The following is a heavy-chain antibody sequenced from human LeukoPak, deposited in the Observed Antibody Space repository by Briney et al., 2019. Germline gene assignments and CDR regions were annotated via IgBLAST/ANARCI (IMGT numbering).Heavy chain of an antibody. CDR3: AKPNTIFGVVTALYFDY. Sequence: GGSLRLSCAASGFTFSSYGMHWVRQAPGKGLEWVAFIRYDGSNKYYADSVKGRFTISRDNSKNTLYLQMNSLRAEDTAVYYCAKPNTIFGVVTALYFDYWGRGTLVTVSS. CDR2: IRYDGSNK. V-gene: IGHV3-30*02. J-gene: IGHJ4*02. D-gene: IGHD3-3*01. CDR1: GFTFSSYG.